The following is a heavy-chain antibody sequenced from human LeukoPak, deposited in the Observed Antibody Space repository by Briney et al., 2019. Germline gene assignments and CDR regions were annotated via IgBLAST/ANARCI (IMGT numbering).Heavy chain of an antibody. V-gene: IGHV4-59*08. Sequence: SETLSLTCTVSGGSISSYYWSWIRQPPGKGLEWIGYIYYSGSTNYNPSLKSRVTISVDTSKNQFSLKLSSVTAADTAVYYCVRTTYYYDSSGYYPEIDYWGQGTLVTVSS. CDR1: GGSISSYY. CDR3: VRTTYYYDSSGYYPEIDY. J-gene: IGHJ4*02. D-gene: IGHD3-22*01. CDR2: IYYSGST.